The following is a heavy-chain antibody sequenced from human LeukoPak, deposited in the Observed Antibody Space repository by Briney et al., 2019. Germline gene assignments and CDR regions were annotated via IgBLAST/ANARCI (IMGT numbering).Heavy chain of an antibody. CDR3: ARDSTYYYDSGSSGPHYFDS. D-gene: IGHD3-10*01. CDR1: GFTFSSCA. V-gene: IGHV3-30*01. J-gene: IGHJ4*02. Sequence: GRSLRLSCAASGFTFSSCAMHWVRQAPGKGLEWVAVISYDGTITYYADSVKGRFTNSRDNPKNTLYLQLNSLRAEDTAIYYCARDSTYYYDSGSSGPHYFDSWGQGTLVTVSS. CDR2: ISYDGTIT.